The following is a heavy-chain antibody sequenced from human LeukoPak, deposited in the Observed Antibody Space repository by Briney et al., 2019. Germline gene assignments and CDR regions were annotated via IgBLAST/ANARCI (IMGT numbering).Heavy chain of an antibody. J-gene: IGHJ4*02. CDR1: GFTFSSYS. CDR2: ISSSSSYI. V-gene: IGHV3-21*01. Sequence: PGGSLRLSCAASGFTFSSYSMNWVRQAPGKGLEWVSSISSSSSYIYYADSVKGRFTISRDNAKNSLYLQMNSLRAEDTAVYYCARDLAGWELLDYWGQGTLVTVSS. CDR3: ARDLAGWELLDY. D-gene: IGHD1-26*01.